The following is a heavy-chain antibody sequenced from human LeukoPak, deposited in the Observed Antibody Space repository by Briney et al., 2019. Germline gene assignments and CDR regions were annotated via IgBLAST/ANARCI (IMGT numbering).Heavy chain of an antibody. Sequence: GGSLRLSCAAPGFTFSRYGLHWVRQAPGKGLEWVAFIRDDGNTRYYADSVKGRFTVSRDNSKNTLYLQMDSLRTEDTAVYYCAKVPHSWGLFDSWGQGTLVTVSS. V-gene: IGHV3-30*02. D-gene: IGHD3-16*01. CDR1: GFTFSRYG. CDR2: IRDDGNTR. CDR3: AKVPHSWGLFDS. J-gene: IGHJ4*02.